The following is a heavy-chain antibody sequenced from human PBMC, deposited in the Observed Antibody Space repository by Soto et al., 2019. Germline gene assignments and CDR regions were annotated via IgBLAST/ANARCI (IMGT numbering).Heavy chain of an antibody. Sequence: PSQTLSLTCAISGDSVSSNSAAWNWIRQSPSRGLEWLGRTYYRSKWYNDYAVSVKSRITINPDTSKNQFSLQLNSVTPEDTAVYYCARDLGPDYYGSGTPDNFDYWGQGRLVTVSA. CDR3: ARDLGPDYYGSGTPDNFDY. J-gene: IGHJ4*02. D-gene: IGHD3-10*01. V-gene: IGHV6-1*01. CDR2: TYYRSKWYN. CDR1: GDSVSSNSAA.